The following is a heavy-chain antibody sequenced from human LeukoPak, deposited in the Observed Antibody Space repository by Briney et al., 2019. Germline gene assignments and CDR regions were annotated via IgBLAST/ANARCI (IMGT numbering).Heavy chain of an antibody. D-gene: IGHD6-19*01. Sequence: GGSPRLSCAASGFTFSSYAMHWVRQAPGKGLEWVAVISYDGTNKYYADSVKGRFTISRDNSKNTLYLQMNSLRAEDTAVYYCARETSSGWEFDYWGQGTLVTVSS. CDR1: GFTFSSYA. CDR3: ARETSSGWEFDY. J-gene: IGHJ4*02. CDR2: ISYDGTNK. V-gene: IGHV3-30-3*01.